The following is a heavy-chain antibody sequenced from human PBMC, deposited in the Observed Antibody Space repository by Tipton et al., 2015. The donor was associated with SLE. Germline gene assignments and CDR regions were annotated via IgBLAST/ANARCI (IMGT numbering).Heavy chain of an antibody. V-gene: IGHV3-43D*03. Sequence: SLRLSCAASGFTFDDYAMHWVRQAPGKGLEWVSLISWDGTSTYYVDSVKGRFSISRDNGKNSLYLQMNSLTAEDTALYYCAKEGSSEPYFHHWGQGTLVTVSS. CDR3: AKEGSSEPYFHH. J-gene: IGHJ1*01. CDR1: GFTFDDYA. CDR2: ISWDGTST. D-gene: IGHD1-14*01.